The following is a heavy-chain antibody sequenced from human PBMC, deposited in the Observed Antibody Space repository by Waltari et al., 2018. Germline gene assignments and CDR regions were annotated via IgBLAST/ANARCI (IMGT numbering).Heavy chain of an antibody. CDR1: GFTFSSYS. V-gene: IGHV3-21*01. J-gene: IGHJ6*02. Sequence: EVQLVESGGGLVKPGGSLRLSCAASGFTFSSYSMNWVRQAPGKGLEWVSSISSSSSYIYYADSVKGRFTISRDNAKNSLYLQMNSLRAEDTAVYYCARESVDTAMPYYYYYGMDVWGQGTTVTVSS. CDR3: ARESVDTAMPYYYYYGMDV. D-gene: IGHD5-18*01. CDR2: ISSSSSYI.